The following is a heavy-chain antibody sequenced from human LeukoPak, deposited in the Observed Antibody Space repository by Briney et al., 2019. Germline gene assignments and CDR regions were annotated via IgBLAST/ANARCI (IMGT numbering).Heavy chain of an antibody. D-gene: IGHD6-13*01. Sequence: SETLSLTCAVSGGSISSGDYSWSWIRQPPGKGQEWIGYIYHSGSTYYNPSLKSRVTISVDRSKNQFSLKLSSVTAADTAVYYCARVVTSSWYTPYYFDYWGQGTLVTVSS. CDR3: ARVVTSSWYTPYYFDY. J-gene: IGHJ4*02. CDR1: GGSISSGDYS. CDR2: IYHSGST. V-gene: IGHV4-30-2*01.